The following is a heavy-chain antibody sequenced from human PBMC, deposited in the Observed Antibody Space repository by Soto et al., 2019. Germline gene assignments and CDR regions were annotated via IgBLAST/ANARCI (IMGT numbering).Heavy chain of an antibody. CDR3: ARGDRGGSGSPASYYYSGLDV. Sequence: DVQVLESGGDLVQPGGSLRPSCAASGFTFNSYAMSWVRQAPGKGLEWVSSVSAGGDMTYYSDSVKGRFTISRDNSNNALFLQMNSLRIEDTALYYCARGDRGGSGSPASYYYSGLDVWGQGTTVTVS. D-gene: IGHD3-10*01. CDR1: GFTFNSYA. J-gene: IGHJ6*02. V-gene: IGHV3-23*01. CDR2: VSAGGDMT.